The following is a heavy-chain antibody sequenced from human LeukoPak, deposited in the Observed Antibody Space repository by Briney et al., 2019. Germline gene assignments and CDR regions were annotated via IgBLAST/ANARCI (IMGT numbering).Heavy chain of an antibody. D-gene: IGHD5-18*01. CDR1: EYTFAGHY. Sequence: ASVKVSCKASEYTFAGHYMHWVRQAPGQGLEWMGWINPNSGVTTYAQKFQGRVTMTRDTSISTAYMKLSRLSSDDTAVYYCARGRGYSYSWFDPWGQGTLVTVSS. CDR2: INPNSGVT. J-gene: IGHJ5*02. CDR3: ARGRGYSYSWFDP. V-gene: IGHV1-2*02.